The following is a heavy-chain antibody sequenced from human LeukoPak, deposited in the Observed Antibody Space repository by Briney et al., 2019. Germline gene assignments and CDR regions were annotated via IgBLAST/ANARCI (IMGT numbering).Heavy chain of an antibody. D-gene: IGHD2-2*01. J-gene: IGHJ1*01. Sequence: PGGSLRLSCAASGFTFSRYWMSWVRQAPGKGLEWAAHIKQDGSDKYYVDSVKGRFTVSRDNAKNSLYLQMNSLRVEDTAVYYCATYSSSNGREFQYWGQGTLVTVSS. CDR3: ATYSSSNGREFQY. V-gene: IGHV3-7*01. CDR2: IKQDGSDK. CDR1: GFTFSRYW.